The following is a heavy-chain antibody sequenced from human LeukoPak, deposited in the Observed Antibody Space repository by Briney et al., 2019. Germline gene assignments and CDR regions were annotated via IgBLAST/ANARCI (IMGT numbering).Heavy chain of an antibody. CDR1: GGSVSRDY. CDR3: ASGSSKSHNWLDP. Sequence: PSKTLSLTCTVSGGSVSRDYWSWIRQPAGKGLEWIGRIYTSGSTNYNASLKSRVTISVDTSKNHFSLKLSSVTAADTAVYYCASGSSKSHNWLDPWGQGTLVTVSS. D-gene: IGHD2-2*01. J-gene: IGHJ5*02. CDR2: IYTSGST. V-gene: IGHV4-4*07.